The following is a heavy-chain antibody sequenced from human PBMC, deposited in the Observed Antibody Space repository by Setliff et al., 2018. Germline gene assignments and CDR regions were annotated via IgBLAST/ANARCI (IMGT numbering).Heavy chain of an antibody. CDR3: SRLVRYCTTTSCQRLSGDEY. D-gene: IGHD2-2*01. Sequence: ASVKVSCKASGYTFAHSGVTWVRQAPGQGLEWMGWISAYNGNAYYAHKLQDRVTMTTDTSTGTAYMELRSLTSDDTAVYYCSRLVRYCTTTSCQRLSGDEYWGQGTVVTVSS. CDR2: ISAYNGNA. CDR1: GYTFAHSG. J-gene: IGHJ4*02. V-gene: IGHV1-18*01.